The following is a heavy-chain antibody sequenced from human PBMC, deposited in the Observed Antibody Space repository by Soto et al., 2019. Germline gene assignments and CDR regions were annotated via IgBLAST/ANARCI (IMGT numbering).Heavy chain of an antibody. V-gene: IGHV3-23*01. D-gene: IGHD3-10*01. CDR3: AKDWSPYYYGSGSPPAEYFQH. J-gene: IGHJ1*01. CDR2: ISGSGGST. CDR1: GFTFSSYA. Sequence: GGSLRLSCAASGFTFSSYAMSWVRQAPGKGLEWVSAISGSGGSTYYADSVKGRFTISRDNSKKTLYLQMNSLRAEDTAVYYCAKDWSPYYYGSGSPPAEYFQHWGQGTLVTVSS.